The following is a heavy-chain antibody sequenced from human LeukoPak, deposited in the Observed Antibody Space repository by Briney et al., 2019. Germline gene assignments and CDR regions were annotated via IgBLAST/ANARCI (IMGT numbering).Heavy chain of an antibody. CDR3: AREATGRAFDP. J-gene: IGHJ5*02. V-gene: IGHV1-18*01. CDR1: GYNFNDFG. D-gene: IGHD1-1*01. Sequence: ASGKVSCKASGYNFNDFGVTWMRQAPGQGLEWMGWISALTGDTNYAQKLQGRVTMTTDTSTDTAYMEMRSLRSDDTAVYYCAREATGRAFDPWGQGTLVTVSS. CDR2: ISALTGDT.